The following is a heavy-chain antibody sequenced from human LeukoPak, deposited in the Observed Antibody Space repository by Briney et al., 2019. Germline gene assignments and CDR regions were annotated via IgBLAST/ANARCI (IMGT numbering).Heavy chain of an antibody. V-gene: IGHV6-1*01. CDR3: ARGYYCDS. J-gene: IGHJ4*02. CDR2: TYYRSKWYN. Sequence: SQTLSLTCAISGDRVSSNIAAWNWIRQSPSRGLEWLGRTYYRSKWYNEYAVSVKSRITIDPDTSKNQFSLQLSSVTPEDTAVYYCARGYYCDSWGQGTLVTVSS. CDR1: GDRVSSNIAA.